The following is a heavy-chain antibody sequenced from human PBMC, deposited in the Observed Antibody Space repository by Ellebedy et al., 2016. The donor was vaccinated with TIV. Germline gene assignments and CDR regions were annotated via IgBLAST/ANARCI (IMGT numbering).Heavy chain of an antibody. J-gene: IGHJ4*02. V-gene: IGHV5-51*01. CDR1: AYSFINYW. Sequence: GESLKISCPGSAYSFINYWIVWVRQLPGIGLEWMGIIDLSDSDTRYSPSFQGQVTISADRSVTTAYLHFNSLKPSDTAVYYCAKLGHRATPDDSWGQGTLVTVSS. CDR3: AKLGHRATPDDS. CDR2: IDLSDSDT. D-gene: IGHD1-14*01.